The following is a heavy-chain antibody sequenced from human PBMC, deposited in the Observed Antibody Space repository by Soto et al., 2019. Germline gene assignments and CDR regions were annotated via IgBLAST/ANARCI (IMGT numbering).Heavy chain of an antibody. CDR1: GFTFSSYD. CDR2: IGTAGDT. V-gene: IGHV3-13*01. Sequence: LSLSCAASGFTFSSYDMHWVRQATGKGLEWVSAIGTAGDTYYPGSVKGRFTISRENAKNTLYLQMNSLRAEDTAVYYCARAASEALLSSFDYWGQGTLVTVSS. J-gene: IGHJ4*02. D-gene: IGHD1-26*01. CDR3: ARAASEALLSSFDY.